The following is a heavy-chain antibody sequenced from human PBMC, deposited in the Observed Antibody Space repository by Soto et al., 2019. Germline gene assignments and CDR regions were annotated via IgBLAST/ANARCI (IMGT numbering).Heavy chain of an antibody. CDR2: IIGSGTDT. D-gene: IGHD3-22*01. CDR1: GSTFKTYT. J-gene: IGHJ4*02. Sequence: PGGALRLSCAASGSTFKTYTMNWVRQAPGQALEWVSAIIGSGTDTYYADSVKRRFTISRDNSKNTLYLLMNRIRAEDTAVYYYAKGSSGQYDSSDYWGQGTPVTVAS. V-gene: IGHV3-23*01. CDR3: AKGSSGQYDSSDY.